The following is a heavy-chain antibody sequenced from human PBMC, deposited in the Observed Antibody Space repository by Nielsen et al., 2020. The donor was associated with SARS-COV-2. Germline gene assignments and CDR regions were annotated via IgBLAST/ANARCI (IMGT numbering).Heavy chain of an antibody. Sequence: SVKVSCKASGGTFSSYAISWARQAPGQGLEWMGGIIPIFGTANYAQKFQGRVTITADESTSTAYMELSSLRSEDTAVYYCARDTAMVEGVYYYYMDVWGKGTTVTVSS. D-gene: IGHD5-18*01. CDR2: IIPIFGTA. CDR1: GGTFSSYA. V-gene: IGHV1-69*13. CDR3: ARDTAMVEGVYYYYMDV. J-gene: IGHJ6*03.